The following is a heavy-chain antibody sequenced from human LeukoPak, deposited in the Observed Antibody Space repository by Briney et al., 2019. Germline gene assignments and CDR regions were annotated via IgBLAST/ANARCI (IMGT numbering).Heavy chain of an antibody. V-gene: IGHV1-8*01. CDR3: GRGFQERITIFGVVSALYHYYMDA. J-gene: IGHJ6*03. Sequence: ASVKVSCKASGYTFTSYDINWGRQATGQGLEWMGWMNPNSGNTGYAQKCEGRVTMTRNTSISTAYMELTSVRTEETAVYYCGRGFQERITIFGVVSALYHYYMDAWGKGTTVTVSS. CDR2: MNPNSGNT. CDR1: GYTFTSYD. D-gene: IGHD3-3*01.